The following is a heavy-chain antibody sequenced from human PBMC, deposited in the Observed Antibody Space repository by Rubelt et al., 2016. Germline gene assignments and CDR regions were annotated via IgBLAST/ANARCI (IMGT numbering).Heavy chain of an antibody. Sequence: QVQLQQWGAGLLKPSETLSLTCAVYSGSFSGYYWTWIRQPPGKGLEWIGEINHSGFANYNPSLTSRVTMSVDTSKNQFSLKVNCVTAADTAVYYCARGGTNIASRPNFDWWGQGTLVTVSS. J-gene: IGHJ4*02. V-gene: IGHV4-34*01. CDR3: ARGGTNIASRPNFDW. CDR1: SGSFSGYY. CDR2: INHSGFA. D-gene: IGHD2/OR15-2a*01.